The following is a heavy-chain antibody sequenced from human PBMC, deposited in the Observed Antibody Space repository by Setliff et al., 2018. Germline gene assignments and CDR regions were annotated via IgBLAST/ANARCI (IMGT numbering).Heavy chain of an antibody. CDR1: GYTLTGYY. Sequence: GASVKVSCKASGYTLTGYYMHWVRQAPGQGLEWMGRINPNSGGTNYAQKFQGRVTMTRDTSISTAYMELSRLRSDDTAVYYCARVKAPALYYYMDVWGKGTTVTVSS. CDR3: ARVKAPALYYYMDV. D-gene: IGHD3-16*02. V-gene: IGHV1-2*06. J-gene: IGHJ6*03. CDR2: INPNSGGT.